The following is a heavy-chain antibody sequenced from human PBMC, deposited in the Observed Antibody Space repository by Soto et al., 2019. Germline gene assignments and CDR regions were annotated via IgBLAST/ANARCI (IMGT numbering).Heavy chain of an antibody. D-gene: IGHD3-10*01. J-gene: IGHJ6*02. CDR1: GYTFTSYG. Sequence: ASVKVSCKASGYTFTSYGISWVRQAPGQGLEWMGWISAYNGNTNYAQKLQGRVTMTTDTSTSTAYVELRSLRSDDTAVYYCASGSRPTYYYGSGIATYYYGMDVWGQGTTVTVSS. CDR3: ASGSRPTYYYGSGIATYYYGMDV. CDR2: ISAYNGNT. V-gene: IGHV1-18*04.